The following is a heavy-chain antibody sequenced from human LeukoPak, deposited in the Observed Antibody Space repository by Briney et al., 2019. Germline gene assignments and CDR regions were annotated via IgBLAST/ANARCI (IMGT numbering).Heavy chain of an antibody. CDR2: MNPNSGNT. Sequence: ASVKVSCKASGYTFTSYDINWVRQATGQGLEWMGWMNPNSGNTGYAQKFQGRVTMTRNTSISTAYMELSSLRSEDTAVYYCARGTGICSSTSCYRGYYYYMDVWGKGTTVTVSS. CDR3: ARGTGICSSTSCYRGYYYYMDV. V-gene: IGHV1-8*01. J-gene: IGHJ6*03. CDR1: GYTFTSYD. D-gene: IGHD2-2*02.